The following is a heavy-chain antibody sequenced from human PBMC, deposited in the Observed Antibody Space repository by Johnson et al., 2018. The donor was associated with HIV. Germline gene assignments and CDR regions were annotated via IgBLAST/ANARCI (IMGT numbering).Heavy chain of an antibody. D-gene: IGHD3-22*01. V-gene: IGHV3-30*02. CDR3: TKETRDSRSAFDI. CDR2: TQYDRTNK. CDR1: GFSFSSYG. J-gene: IGHJ3*02. Sequence: QVQLVESGGGVVQPGESLTLSCTASGFSFSSYGIHWVRQAPGKGLEWVAFTQYDRTNKHYAESVKGRFTISRDNSKKTLYLQMNSLRAQDTAVYYCTKETRDSRSAFDIWGQGTMVIVSS.